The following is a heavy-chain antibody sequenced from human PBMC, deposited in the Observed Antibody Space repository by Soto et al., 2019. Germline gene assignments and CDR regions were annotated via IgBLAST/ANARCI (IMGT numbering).Heavy chain of an antibody. CDR3: AKESMDYDFWSGYYLDAFDI. CDR1: GFTFSSYA. V-gene: IGHV3-23*01. J-gene: IGHJ3*02. CDR2: ISGSGGST. D-gene: IGHD3-3*01. Sequence: GGSLRLSCAASGFTFSSYAMSWVRQAPGKGLEWVSAISGSGGSTYYADSVKGRFTISRDNSKNTLYLQMNSLRAEDTAVYYCAKESMDYDFWSGYYLDAFDIWGQGTMVTVSS.